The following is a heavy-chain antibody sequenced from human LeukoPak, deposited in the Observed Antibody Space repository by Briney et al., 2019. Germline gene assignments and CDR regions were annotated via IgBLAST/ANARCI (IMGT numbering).Heavy chain of an antibody. CDR3: ARDFGRWFIDY. CDR2: IRSTSNTI. CDR1: GFTFSSYE. J-gene: IGHJ4*02. V-gene: IGHV3-48*03. D-gene: IGHD4-23*01. Sequence: GSLRLSCAASGFTFSSYEMNWVRQAPGKGLEWVSYIRSTSNTIYYADSVKGRFTISRDNAKNSLYLQMNSLRAEDTAVYYCARDFGRWFIDYWGQGTLVTVSS.